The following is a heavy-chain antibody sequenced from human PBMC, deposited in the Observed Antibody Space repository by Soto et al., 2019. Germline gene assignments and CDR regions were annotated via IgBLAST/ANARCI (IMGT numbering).Heavy chain of an antibody. CDR1: GFTFDDYA. V-gene: IGHV3-9*01. D-gene: IGHD3-10*01. J-gene: IGHJ4*02. Sequence: EVQLVESGGALVQPGGSLRLSCTASGFTFDDYAIQWVRQAPGKGLEWISGISWNGDATGYAVSVKGRFTISRYNAKNSLYLHMNSLRTEDTAMYFCANLPLYGSGFDCWGQGTLVTVAS. CDR3: ANLPLYGSGFDC. CDR2: ISWNGDAT.